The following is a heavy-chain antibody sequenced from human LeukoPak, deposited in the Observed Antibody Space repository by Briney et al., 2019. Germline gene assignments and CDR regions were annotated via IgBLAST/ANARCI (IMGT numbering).Heavy chain of an antibody. D-gene: IGHD1-14*01. CDR2: INGDGKNT. CDR3: ARKGSRRPSPEGV. Sequence: GGSLRLSCVASGFSFRHYWMNWVRQVPGKGLAWVSRINGDGKNTAYADSVKGRFTISSDIAKNTLYLQMDSLRAEDTAVYFCARKGSRRPSPEGVWGQGTLVTVSS. J-gene: IGHJ4*02. CDR1: GFSFRHYW. V-gene: IGHV3-74*01.